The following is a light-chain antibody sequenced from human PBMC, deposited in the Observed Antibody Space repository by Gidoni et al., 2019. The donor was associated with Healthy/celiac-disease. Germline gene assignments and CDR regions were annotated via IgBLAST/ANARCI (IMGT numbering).Light chain of an antibody. CDR3: QQSYSTPIT. CDR1: QSISSY. CDR2: AAS. Sequence: DIQMTQSPSSLSASVGDRVTITCQASQSISSYLNWYHQQPGKAPKLLIYAASSLQSGVPSRFSGSGSGTDFTLTISSLQPEDFATYYCQQSYSTPITFGQGTRLEIK. J-gene: IGKJ5*01. V-gene: IGKV1-39*01.